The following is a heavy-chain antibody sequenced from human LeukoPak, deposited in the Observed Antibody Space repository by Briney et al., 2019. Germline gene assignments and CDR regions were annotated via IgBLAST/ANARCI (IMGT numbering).Heavy chain of an antibody. J-gene: IGHJ4*02. Sequence: PGGSLRLSCAASGFTFSSYWMSWVRQAPGKGLEWVANIKQDGSEKYYVDSVKGRFTIPRDNAKSSLYLQMNSLRAEDTAVYYCARPHLWFGELYFDYWGQGTLVTVSS. CDR1: GFTFSSYW. V-gene: IGHV3-7*01. D-gene: IGHD3-10*01. CDR3: ARPHLWFGELYFDY. CDR2: IKQDGSEK.